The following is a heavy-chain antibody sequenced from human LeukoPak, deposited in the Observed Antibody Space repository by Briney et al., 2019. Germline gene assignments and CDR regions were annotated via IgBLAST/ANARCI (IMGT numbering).Heavy chain of an antibody. V-gene: IGHV5-51*01. D-gene: IGHD6-25*01. CDR3: ARQQAAYYYYGMDV. Sequence: GGSLKISCEGSRFSFTSYWIGWVRQVPGKGLEWMGIIYPGDSDTRYSPSFQGQVTISADKSISTAYLQWSSLKASDTAMYYCARQQAAYYYYGMDVWGQGTTVTVPS. CDR1: RFSFTSYW. J-gene: IGHJ6*02. CDR2: IYPGDSDT.